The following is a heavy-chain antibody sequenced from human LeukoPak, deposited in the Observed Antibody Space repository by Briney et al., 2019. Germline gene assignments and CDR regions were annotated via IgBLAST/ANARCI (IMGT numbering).Heavy chain of an antibody. CDR3: GRDGRMTTVTTVSDY. V-gene: IGHV1-2*02. D-gene: IGHD4-11*01. CDR2: INPNSGGT. J-gene: IGHJ4*02. CDR1: GYTFTGYY. Sequence: ASVRVSCKASGYTFTGYYMHWVRQAPGQGLEWMGWINPNSGGTNYAQKFQGRVTMTRDTSISTAYMELSRLRSDDTAVYYCGRDGRMTTVTTVSDYWGQGTLVTVSS.